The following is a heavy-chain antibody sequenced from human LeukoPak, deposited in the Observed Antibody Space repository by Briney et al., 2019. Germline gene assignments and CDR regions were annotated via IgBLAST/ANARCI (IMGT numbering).Heavy chain of an antibody. CDR1: GFTFSSYA. CDR3: ARLDEAFDN. J-gene: IGHJ4*02. D-gene: IGHD5-24*01. Sequence: GGSLRLSCAASGFTFSSYAMHWVRQAPGKGLEWVANIKFDGNEKYYVDSVKGRFTISRDNAKNSLYLQMNSLRAEDTAIYYCARLDEAFDNWGQGTLVTVSS. CDR2: IKFDGNEK. V-gene: IGHV3-7*01.